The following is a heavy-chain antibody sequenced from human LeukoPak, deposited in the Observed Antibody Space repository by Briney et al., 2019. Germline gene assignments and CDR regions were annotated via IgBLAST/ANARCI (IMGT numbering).Heavy chain of an antibody. CDR2: IKGSGSST. Sequence: GGSLRLSCAAPGLTFSTYDINWVRQAPGKGLESVAAIKGSGSSTFYADSVRGRFTISRDNSKSTLYLQMNSLRGDDTAFYYCAKPYSTGWYSHAGWGQGTLVTVSS. J-gene: IGHJ4*02. CDR1: GLTFSTYD. V-gene: IGHV3-23*01. D-gene: IGHD6-19*01. CDR3: AKPYSTGWYSHAG.